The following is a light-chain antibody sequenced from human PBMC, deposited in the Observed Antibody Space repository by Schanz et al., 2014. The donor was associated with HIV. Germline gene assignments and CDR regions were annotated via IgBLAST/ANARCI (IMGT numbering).Light chain of an antibody. CDR2: GAS. J-gene: IGKJ3*01. CDR1: QSVSSSY. Sequence: EVVLTQSPGTLSLSPGDRATLSCRASQSVSSSYLAWYQQKPAQAPRLLIYGASNRATGIPDRFSGSGSGTDFTLTISRLEPEDFAVYYCQQYGSSPLFGPGTKVDIK. V-gene: IGKV3-20*01. CDR3: QQYGSSPL.